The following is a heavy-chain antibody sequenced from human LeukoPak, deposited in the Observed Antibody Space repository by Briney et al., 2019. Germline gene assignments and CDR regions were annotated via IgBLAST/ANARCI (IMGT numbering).Heavy chain of an antibody. J-gene: IGHJ5*02. Sequence: GGSLRLSCAASGFTFSSYAMHWVRQAPGKGLEWVAVISYDGNNKYYADSVKGRFTISRDNSKNTLYLQMNSLRAEDTAVYYCTRGGGYYDSSGYNLWGQGTLVTVSS. CDR3: TRGGGYYDSSGYNL. D-gene: IGHD3-22*01. CDR1: GFTFSSYA. V-gene: IGHV3-30-3*01. CDR2: ISYDGNNK.